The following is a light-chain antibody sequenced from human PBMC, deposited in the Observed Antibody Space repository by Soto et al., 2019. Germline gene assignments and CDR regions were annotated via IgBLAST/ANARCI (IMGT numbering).Light chain of an antibody. CDR1: QSLLHITGETF. Sequence: VMTQTPLSLSVAPGQPASICCKASQSLLHITGETFLFWYLQKPGQSPQLLIYEVSTRVSGVPDRFSGSGSGTDFTLEISRVETDDVGIYYCMQSTQLPPTFGQGTRLAI. V-gene: IGKV2D-29*02. CDR2: EVS. CDR3: MQSTQLPPT. J-gene: IGKJ5*01.